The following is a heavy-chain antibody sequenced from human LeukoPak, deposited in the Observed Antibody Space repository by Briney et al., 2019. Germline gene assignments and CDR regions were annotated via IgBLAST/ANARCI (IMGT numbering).Heavy chain of an antibody. CDR1: GYTFTSYA. Sequence: GASVKISCKASGYTFTSYAMHWVRQAPGQGLEWMGWINPNSGGTNYAQKFQGRVTMTRDTSISTAYMELSRLRSDDTAVYYCARDPTEYRSSHGIDYWGQGTLVTVSS. D-gene: IGHD6-6*01. CDR3: ARDPTEYRSSHGIDY. J-gene: IGHJ4*02. V-gene: IGHV1-2*02. CDR2: INPNSGGT.